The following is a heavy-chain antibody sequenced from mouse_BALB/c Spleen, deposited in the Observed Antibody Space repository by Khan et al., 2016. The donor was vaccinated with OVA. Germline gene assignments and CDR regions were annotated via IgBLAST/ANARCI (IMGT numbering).Heavy chain of an antibody. CDR2: ISSSGST. D-gene: IGHD2-3*01. CDR1: GYSITSDYA. V-gene: IGHV3-2*02. J-gene: IGHJ4*01. Sequence: EVELVESGPGLVKPSQSLSLTCTVTGYSITSDYAWNWLRQFPGNKLEWMGYISSSGSTNYNPALKSRISITRDTSKNQFFMLLNSVTTEDTAAYYCAKDGSRYNYAVDYWGQGTSVTVSS. CDR3: AKDGSRYNYAVDY.